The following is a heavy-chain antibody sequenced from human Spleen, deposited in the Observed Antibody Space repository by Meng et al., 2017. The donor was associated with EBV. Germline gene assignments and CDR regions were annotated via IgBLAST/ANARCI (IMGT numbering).Heavy chain of an antibody. CDR2: LYYNGST. Sequence: QLHRQGSGPGMVRPSGTLSVTCTVSRGSITSSGFYWGWVRQPPGKGLEWIGSLYYNGSTFYSLSLNRRVTISADTSRRQFSLKFNSVTPADTAVYFCARLEGDGTGSYFVTWGQGTLVTVSS. D-gene: IGHD3-10*01. J-gene: IGHJ5*02. V-gene: IGHV4-39*01. CDR1: RGSITSSGFY. CDR3: ARLEGDGTGSYFVT.